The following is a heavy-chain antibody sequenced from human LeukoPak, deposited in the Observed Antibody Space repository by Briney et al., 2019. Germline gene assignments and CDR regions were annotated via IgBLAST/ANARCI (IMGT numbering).Heavy chain of an antibody. CDR2: MNPNSGNT. D-gene: IGHD6-13*01. CDR3: ARVPQAKSSSPTT. CDR1: GYTFTGYY. Sequence: ASVKVSCKASGYTFTGYYMHWVRQAPGQGLEWMGWMNPNSGNTGYAQKFQGRVTMTRNTSISTAYMELSSLRSEDTAVYYCARVPQAKSSSPTTWGQGTLVTVSS. J-gene: IGHJ5*02. V-gene: IGHV1-8*02.